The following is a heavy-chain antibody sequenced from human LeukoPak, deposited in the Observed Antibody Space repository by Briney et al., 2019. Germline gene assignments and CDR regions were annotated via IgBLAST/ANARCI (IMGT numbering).Heavy chain of an antibody. V-gene: IGHV3-48*01. Sequence: GGSLRLSCAASGFTVSSYYMNWVRQAPGKGLEWVSYISSSSSTIYYADSVKGRFTISRDNAKNSLYLQMNSLRAEDTAVYYCARRAGAYSHPYDYWGQGTLVTVSS. CDR3: ARRAGAYSHPYDY. CDR2: ISSSSSTI. D-gene: IGHD4/OR15-4a*01. CDR1: GFTVSSYY. J-gene: IGHJ4*02.